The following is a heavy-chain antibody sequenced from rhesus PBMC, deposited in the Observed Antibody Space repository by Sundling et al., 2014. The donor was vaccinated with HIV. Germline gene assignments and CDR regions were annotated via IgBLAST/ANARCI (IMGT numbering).Heavy chain of an antibody. D-gene: IGHD2-15*01. V-gene: IGHV4-122*02. CDR1: GGSISRGYYY. J-gene: IGHJ4*01. Sequence: QVQLQESGPGLVKPSETLSLTCAVSGGSISRGYYYWSWIRQPPGKGLEWIGYVSYSGTVHYSPSLKNRVTISKDTSKNQFSLNLSSVTAADTALYYCVRGTILLGLNIDPYRFSFDSWGQGVLVTVSS. CDR3: VRGTILLGLNIDPYRFSFDS. CDR2: VSYSGTV.